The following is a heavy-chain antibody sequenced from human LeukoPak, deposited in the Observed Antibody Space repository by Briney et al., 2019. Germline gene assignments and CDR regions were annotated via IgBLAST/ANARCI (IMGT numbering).Heavy chain of an antibody. CDR3: ARQTRVGYYYYYMDV. D-gene: IGHD1-26*01. CDR2: IIPIFGTA. CDR1: GGTFIIYA. J-gene: IGHJ6*03. V-gene: IGHV1-69*05. Sequence: ASVTVSFKASGGTFIIYAISWVRQAPGQGLEWMGGIIPIFGTANYAQKFQGRVTITTDESTSTAYMELSSLRSEDTAVYYCARQTRVGYYYYYMDVWGKGTTVTVSS.